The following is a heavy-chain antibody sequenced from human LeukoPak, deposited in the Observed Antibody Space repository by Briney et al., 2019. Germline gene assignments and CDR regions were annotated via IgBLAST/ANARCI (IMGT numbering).Heavy chain of an antibody. J-gene: IGHJ4*02. D-gene: IGHD6-13*01. CDR2: INPSGGST. V-gene: IGHV1-46*01. CDR1: GYTFTSNY. CDR3: ARAVAAGRRFDY. Sequence: ASVKVSCKASGYTFTSNYIHWVRQAPGQGLEWMGTINPSGGSTTFAQKFQGRVTMTRDTSTSTLYTELSSLESDNTAMYFCARAVAAGRRFDYWGQGTLAIVSS.